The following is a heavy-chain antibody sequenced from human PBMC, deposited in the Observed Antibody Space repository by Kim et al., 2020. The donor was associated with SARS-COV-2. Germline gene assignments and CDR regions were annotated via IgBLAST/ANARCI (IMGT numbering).Heavy chain of an antibody. CDR2: ITYDGDTK. D-gene: IGHD5-12*01. V-gene: IGHV3-30*03. CDR1: GFTFSSYS. Sequence: GGSLRLSCAASGFTFSSYSMHWVRQAPGKGLEWVAVITYDGDTKYYGDSVRGRFTISRDNSKNTLYLQMNSLRVEDTAVYYCARDLYSVHDSTLDNWSDPWGQGTLVSVSS. J-gene: IGHJ5*02. CDR3: ARDLYSVHDSTLDNWSDP.